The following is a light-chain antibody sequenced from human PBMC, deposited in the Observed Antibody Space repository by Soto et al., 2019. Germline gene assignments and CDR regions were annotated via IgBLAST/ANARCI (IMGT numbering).Light chain of an antibody. CDR2: DVS. CDR1: SSDVGGYNY. Sequence: QSALTQPASVSGSPGQSITISCTGTSSDVGGYNYVSWYQQHPGKAPKLMIYDVSNRPSGVSNRFSGSKSGNTATLTISGLQAEEEADDYCSSYTSSSTLMVFGGGTKVTVL. V-gene: IGLV2-14*01. CDR3: SSYTSSSTLMV. J-gene: IGLJ2*01.